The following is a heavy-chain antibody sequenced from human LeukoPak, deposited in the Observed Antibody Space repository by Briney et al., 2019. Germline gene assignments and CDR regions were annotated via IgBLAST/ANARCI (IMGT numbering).Heavy chain of an antibody. CDR2: IKPNNGDT. CDR1: GYTFTGHY. D-gene: IGHD6-13*01. Sequence: GASVRVSCKASGYTFTGHYIHWVRQAPGQGLEWLGWIKPNNGDTHFAQKFQGRVTMTRDTSIATAYLELTRLRSDDTAFYYCARGDSISWYAYWGRGILVTVSS. V-gene: IGHV1-2*02. CDR3: ARGDSISWYAY. J-gene: IGHJ4*02.